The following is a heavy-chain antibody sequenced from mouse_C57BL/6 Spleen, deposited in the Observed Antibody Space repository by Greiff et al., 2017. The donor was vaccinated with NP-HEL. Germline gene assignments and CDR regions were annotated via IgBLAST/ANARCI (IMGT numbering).Heavy chain of an antibody. CDR3: TRERDGYYWFAY. CDR1: GYTFTDYE. D-gene: IGHD2-3*01. Sequence: QVHVKQSGAELVRPGASVTLSCKASGYTFTDYEMHWVKQTPVHGLEWIGAIDPETGGTAYNQKFKGKAILTADKSSSTAYMELRSLTSEDSAVYYCTRERDGYYWFAYWGQGTLVTVSA. CDR2: IDPETGGT. V-gene: IGHV1-15*01. J-gene: IGHJ3*01.